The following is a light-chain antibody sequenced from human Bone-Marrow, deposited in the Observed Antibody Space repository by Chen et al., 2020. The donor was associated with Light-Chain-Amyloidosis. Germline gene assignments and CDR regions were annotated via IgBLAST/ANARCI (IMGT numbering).Light chain of an antibody. V-gene: IGLV2-14*01. CDR3: SSYTITNTLV. CDR1: SSDVGGDNH. Sequence: QSALTQPASLSGSPGQSITISCTRTSSDVGGDNHVSWYQQHPDKAPKLMIYEVTNRPSWVPDRFSGSKSDNTASLTISGLQTEDEADYFCSSYTITNTLVFGSGTRVTVL. CDR2: EVT. J-gene: IGLJ1*01.